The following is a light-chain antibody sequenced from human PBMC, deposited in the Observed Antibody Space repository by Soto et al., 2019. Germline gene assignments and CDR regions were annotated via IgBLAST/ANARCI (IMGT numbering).Light chain of an antibody. J-gene: IGLJ1*01. CDR2: DVS. CDR3: SAKRGSTGV. V-gene: IGLV2-14*01. Sequence: QSALTQPASVSGSPGHTITISCTGTSSDVGGYDYVSWHQQHPGKAPKLMIYDVSKRPSGVSNRFSGSKSGNTASLTISGLQAEDEADYYCSAKRGSTGVFGTGTRSPS. CDR1: SSDVGGYDY.